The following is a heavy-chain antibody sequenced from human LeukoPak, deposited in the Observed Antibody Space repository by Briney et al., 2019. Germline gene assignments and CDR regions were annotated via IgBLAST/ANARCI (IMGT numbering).Heavy chain of an antibody. CDR1: GFTFSSYA. CDR2: VGFDGTR. Sequence: GGSLRLSCAASGFTFSSYAMSWVRQAPGKGLEWVSGVGFDGTRYYADSVKGRFTVSRDTATNTLYLQMSSLRAEDTAIFYCAKTQGYYDYWGQGTLVTVSS. J-gene: IGHJ4*02. CDR3: AKTQGYYDY. D-gene: IGHD3-22*01. V-gene: IGHV3-23*01.